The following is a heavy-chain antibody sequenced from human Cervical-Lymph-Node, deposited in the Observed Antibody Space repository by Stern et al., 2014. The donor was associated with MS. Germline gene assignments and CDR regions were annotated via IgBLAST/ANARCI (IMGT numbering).Heavy chain of an antibody. D-gene: IGHD6-13*01. CDR2: IYPGNSET. CDR1: GYSLTNTW. V-gene: IGHV5-51*03. Sequence: EVQLEESGAELKKPGESLRISCKGSGYSLTNTWIGWVRQMPGKGLEWIGIIYPGNSETRYSPSFQGQVTISADKSINTAYLQWSSLKASDTAMYYCARGRGIALRPDYWGQGTLVTVSS. CDR3: ARGRGIALRPDY. J-gene: IGHJ4*02.